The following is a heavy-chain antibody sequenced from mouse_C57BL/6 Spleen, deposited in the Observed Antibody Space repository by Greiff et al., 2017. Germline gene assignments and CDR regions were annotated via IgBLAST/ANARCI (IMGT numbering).Heavy chain of an antibody. Sequence: QVQLQQSGAELVKPGASVKLSCKASGYTFTEYTIHWVKQRSGQGLEWIGWFYPGSGSIKYNEKFKDKATLTADKSSSTVYMELSRLTSEDSAVYFCARHEKGQGGSSYGYFDVWGTGTTVTVSS. CDR1: GYTFTEYT. CDR2: FYPGSGSI. V-gene: IGHV1-62-2*01. J-gene: IGHJ1*03. CDR3: ARHEKGQGGSSYGYFDV. D-gene: IGHD1-1*01.